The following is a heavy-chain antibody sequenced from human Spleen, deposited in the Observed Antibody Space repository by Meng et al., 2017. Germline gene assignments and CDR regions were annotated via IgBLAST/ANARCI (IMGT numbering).Heavy chain of an antibody. V-gene: IGHV4-39*07. CDR3: AIYSGSYRYWYFDL. CDR2: IFHSGNT. J-gene: IGHJ2*01. Sequence: SETLSLTCTVSGDSISSSSYYWGWIRQPPGKGLEWIASIFHSGNTHYNPSLKSRVTISIDTSKNQFSLYLNSVTAADTALYYCAIYSGSYRYWYFDLWGRGTLVTVSS. CDR1: GDSISSSSYY. D-gene: IGHD1-26*01.